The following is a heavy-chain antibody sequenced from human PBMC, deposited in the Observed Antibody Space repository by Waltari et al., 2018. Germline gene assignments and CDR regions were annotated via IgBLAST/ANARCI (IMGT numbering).Heavy chain of an antibody. CDR1: GFTFSSYG. CDR2: IWDDGINK. D-gene: IGHD3-16*02. CDR3: AKDWITFGGVIVTEAFDI. V-gene: IGHV3-30*18. J-gene: IGHJ3*02. Sequence: QVQLVESGGGVVQPGRSLRLSCAASGFTFSSYGMHWVRQAPGKGLEGAAVIWDDGINKYYAYSVKGQFTNSRDNSKNTLYLQMNSLRAEDTAMYYCAKDWITFGGVIVTEAFDIWGQGTMVTVSS.